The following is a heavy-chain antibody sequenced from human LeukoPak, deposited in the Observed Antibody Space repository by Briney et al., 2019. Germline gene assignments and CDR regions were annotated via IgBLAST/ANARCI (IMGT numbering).Heavy chain of an antibody. CDR2: IYYSGST. Sequence: SETLSLTCTVSGGSISSSSYYWGWIRQSPGKGLEWIGSIYYSGSTYYNPSLKSRVTISVDTSKNQFSLKLSSVIAADTAVYYCANLNSGYLHYWGQGTLVTVSS. D-gene: IGHD3-22*01. CDR3: ANLNSGYLHY. J-gene: IGHJ4*02. V-gene: IGHV4-39*01. CDR1: GGSISSSSYY.